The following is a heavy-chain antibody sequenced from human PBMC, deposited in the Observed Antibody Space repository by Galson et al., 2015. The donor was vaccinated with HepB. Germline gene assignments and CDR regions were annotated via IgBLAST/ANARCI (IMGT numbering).Heavy chain of an antibody. CDR1: GYTFTSYD. Sequence: SVKVSCKASGYTFTSYDINWVRQATGQGLEWMGWMNPNSGNTGYAQKLQGRVTMTTDTSTSTAYMEPRSLRSDDTAVYYCARVSGQFWSSSRDGMDVWGQGTTVTVSS. J-gene: IGHJ6*02. CDR3: ARVSGQFWSSSRDGMDV. D-gene: IGHD3-3*01. V-gene: IGHV1-8*01. CDR2: MNPNSGNT.